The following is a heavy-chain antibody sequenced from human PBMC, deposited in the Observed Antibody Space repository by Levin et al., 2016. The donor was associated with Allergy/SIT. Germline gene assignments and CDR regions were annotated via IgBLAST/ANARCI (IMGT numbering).Heavy chain of an antibody. CDR3: AREPGGFGELPRGYYYYGMDV. CDR1: GGSISSYY. D-gene: IGHD3-10*01. Sequence: SETLSLTCTVSGGSISSYYWSWIRQPPGKGLEWIGYIYYSGSTNYNPSLKSRVTISVDTSKNQFSLKLSSVTAADTAVYYCAREPGGFGELPRGYYYYGMDVWGQGTTVTVSS. CDR2: IYYSGST. V-gene: IGHV4-59*01. J-gene: IGHJ6*02.